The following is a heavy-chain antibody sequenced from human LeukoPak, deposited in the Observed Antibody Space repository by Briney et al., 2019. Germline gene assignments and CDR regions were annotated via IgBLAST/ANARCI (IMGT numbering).Heavy chain of an antibody. CDR1: GFTFSSYG. Sequence: PGGSLRLSCAASGFTFSSYGMHWVRQAPGKGLEWVAVIWYDGSNKYYADSVKGRFTISRDNSKNTLYLQMNSLRAEDTAVYYCAKDGVASGSYLNWFDPWGQGTLVTVSS. V-gene: IGHV3-33*06. CDR3: AKDGVASGSYLNWFDP. D-gene: IGHD1-26*01. CDR2: IWYDGSNK. J-gene: IGHJ5*02.